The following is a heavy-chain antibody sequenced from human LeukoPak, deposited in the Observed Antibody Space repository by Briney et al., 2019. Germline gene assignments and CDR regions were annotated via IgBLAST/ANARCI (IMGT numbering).Heavy chain of an antibody. J-gene: IGHJ4*02. Sequence: GGSLRLSCAASGFSFSNYWMHWVRQPPGKGLEWVANIKQDGSEKYYVDSVKGRFTISRDNAKSSLYLQMNSLRAEDTGVYYCDGGTGWVSNLGGGQGTLVIVSS. V-gene: IGHV3-7*03. CDR3: DGGTGWVSNLG. CDR2: IKQDGSEK. D-gene: IGHD6-19*01. CDR1: GFSFSNYW.